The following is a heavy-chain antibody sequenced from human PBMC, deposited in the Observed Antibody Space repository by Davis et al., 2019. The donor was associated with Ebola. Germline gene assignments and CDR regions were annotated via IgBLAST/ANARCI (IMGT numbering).Heavy chain of an antibody. V-gene: IGHV3-30*02. CDR1: GFTFSSYG. CDR3: AKGVPNDH. D-gene: IGHD5/OR15-5a*01. CDR2: IRYDANNK. J-gene: IGHJ4*02. Sequence: GGSLRLSCAASGFTFSSYGMHWVRQAPGKGLEWVAFIRYDANNKYHADSVKGRFTISRDNSKSTLYLQMNSLRAEDTAIYYCAKGVPNDHWGQGTLVTVSS.